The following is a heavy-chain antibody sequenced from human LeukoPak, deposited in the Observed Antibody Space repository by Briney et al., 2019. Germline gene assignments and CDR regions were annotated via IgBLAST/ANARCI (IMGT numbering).Heavy chain of an antibody. CDR3: ARRRRAAAAGTWYYYYYYMDV. Sequence: SETLSLTRTVSGGSISSYYWSWIRQPPGKGLEWIGEINHSGSTNYNPSLKSRVTISVDTSKNQFSLKLSSVTAADTAVYYCARRRRAAAAGTWYYYYYYMDVWGKGTTVTVSS. D-gene: IGHD6-13*01. V-gene: IGHV4-34*01. CDR2: INHSGST. CDR1: GGSISSYY. J-gene: IGHJ6*03.